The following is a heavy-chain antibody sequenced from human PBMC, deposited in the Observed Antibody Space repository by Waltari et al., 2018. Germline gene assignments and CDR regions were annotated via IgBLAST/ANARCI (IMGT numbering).Heavy chain of an antibody. CDR1: GGTFSSYA. J-gene: IGHJ4*02. Sequence: VQLVQSGAEVKKPGSSVKVSCKASGGTFSSYAISWVRQAPGKGLEWVSVLSSGGSTASSDSVKGRFTISRDNSKTTLYLQMNSLRAEDTAVYYVAQPTVAGQLDYWGQGTLVTVSS. CDR2: LSSGGST. CDR3: AQPTVAGQLDY. V-gene: IGHV3-23*03. D-gene: IGHD6-19*01.